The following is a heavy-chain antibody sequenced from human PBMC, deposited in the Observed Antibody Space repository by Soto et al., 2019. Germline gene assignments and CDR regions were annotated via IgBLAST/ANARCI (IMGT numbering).Heavy chain of an antibody. D-gene: IGHD3-9*01. CDR2: MKPNSGNT. CDR3: ARGRHSTGLDY. Sequence: QVQLVQSGAEVKKPRASVKVSCKASGYTFTSYDINWVRQATAQGREWMGWMKPNSGNTGYAQKFQGRVTRTRNTSISTAYMELSSLRSEDTAVYYCARGRHSTGLDYWGQGTLVTVSS. CDR1: GYTFTSYD. V-gene: IGHV1-8*01. J-gene: IGHJ4*02.